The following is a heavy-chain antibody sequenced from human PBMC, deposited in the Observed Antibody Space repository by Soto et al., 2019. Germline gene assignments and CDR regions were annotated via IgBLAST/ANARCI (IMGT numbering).Heavy chain of an antibody. V-gene: IGHV1-69*12. J-gene: IGHJ6*02. D-gene: IGHD6-6*01. Sequence: QVQLVQSGAEVKKPGSSVKVSCKASGGTFNSYAISWVRQAPGQGLEWMGGTIPIFRTADYAQKFQGRVTITADESTSTAYMELSSLRSEDTAVYYCASQQLGPSYYYGMDVWGQGTTVTVSS. CDR3: ASQQLGPSYYYGMDV. CDR1: GGTFNSYA. CDR2: TIPIFRTA.